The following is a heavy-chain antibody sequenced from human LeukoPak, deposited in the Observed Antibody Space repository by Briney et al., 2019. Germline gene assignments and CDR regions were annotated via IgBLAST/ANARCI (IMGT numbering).Heavy chain of an antibody. J-gene: IGHJ4*02. CDR2: IITSAGST. D-gene: IGHD5-18*01. CDR3: ARVEGLTATVTD. CDR1: GYTFTSYY. V-gene: IGHV1-46*01. Sequence: VASVKVSCKASGYTFTSYYMHWVRQAPGQGLEWMGLIITSAGSTTYAQNFQGRVTSTRDTSTSTVYMEMSSLRSEDTAVYYCARVEGLTATVTDWGQGTLVTVSS.